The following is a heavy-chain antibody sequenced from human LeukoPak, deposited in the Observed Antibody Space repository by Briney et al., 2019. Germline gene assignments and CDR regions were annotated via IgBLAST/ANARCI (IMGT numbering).Heavy chain of an antibody. CDR1: GGTLRSHI. V-gene: IGHV1-69*08. J-gene: IGHJ5*02. CDR3: TRVNLRGSQYNWFDP. Sequence: TVKVSCTASGGTLRSHIFSWVRQAPGQGLEWMGRITPIIDSAKYAQNFQDRVTITADTSTATIYMELSSLTFEDTAVYFCTRVNLRGSQYNWFDPWGQGTLVTVSS. D-gene: IGHD1-26*01. CDR2: ITPIIDSA.